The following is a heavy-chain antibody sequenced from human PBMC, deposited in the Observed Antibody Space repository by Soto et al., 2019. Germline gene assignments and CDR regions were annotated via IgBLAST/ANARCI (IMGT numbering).Heavy chain of an antibody. V-gene: IGHV2-5*02. Sequence: QITLKESGPTLVKSTQTLTLTCTVSGISLSTVGVGVGWIRQPPGKALEWLALIYWDDDKRYTPSLTSRLTIARDTSKNQVVLTMTNMDPVDTATYYCVHRAFLRTRHNWFDPWGQGTLVTVSS. CDR1: GISLSTVGVG. J-gene: IGHJ5*02. D-gene: IGHD3-3*01. CDR3: VHRAFLRTRHNWFDP. CDR2: IYWDDDK.